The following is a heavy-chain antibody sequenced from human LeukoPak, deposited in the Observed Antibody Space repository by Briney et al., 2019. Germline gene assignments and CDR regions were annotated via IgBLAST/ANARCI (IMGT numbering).Heavy chain of an antibody. J-gene: IGHJ6*03. CDR2: IYSGGST. Sequence: PGGSLRLSCAASGFTVSSNYMSRVRQAPGKGLEWVSVIYSGGSTYYADSVKGRFTISRDNSKNTLYLQMNSLRAEDTAVYYCARVGSSSGWYPHYYYYYMDVWGKGTTVTVSS. V-gene: IGHV3-53*01. CDR3: ARVGSSSGWYPHYYYYYMDV. D-gene: IGHD6-19*01. CDR1: GFTVSSNY.